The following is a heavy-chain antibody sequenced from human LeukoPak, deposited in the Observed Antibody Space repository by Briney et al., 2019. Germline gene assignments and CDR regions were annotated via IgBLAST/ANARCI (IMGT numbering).Heavy chain of an antibody. CDR2: IYYSGST. Sequence: PSETLSLTCTVSGGSISSYYWSWVRQPPGKGLEWGGYIYYSGSTNYNPSLKSRVTISVDTSKNQFSLKLSSVTAADTAVYYCASSGWSLIYFQHWGQGTLVTVSS. CDR3: ASSGWSLIYFQH. J-gene: IGHJ1*01. CDR1: GGSISSYY. V-gene: IGHV4-59*01. D-gene: IGHD6-19*01.